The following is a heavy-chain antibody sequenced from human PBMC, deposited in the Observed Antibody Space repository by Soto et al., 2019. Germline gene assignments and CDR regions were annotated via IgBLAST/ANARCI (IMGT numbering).Heavy chain of an antibody. J-gene: IGHJ5*02. D-gene: IGHD2-15*01. Sequence: SVKVSCKASGGTFSSYAISWVRQAPGQGLEWMGGIIPIFGTANYAQKFQGRVTITADESTSTAYMELSSLRSEDTAVYYCARENPDIVVVVAATNNWFGPWGQGTLVTVSS. CDR2: IIPIFGTA. CDR1: GGTFSSYA. CDR3: ARENPDIVVVVAATNNWFGP. V-gene: IGHV1-69*13.